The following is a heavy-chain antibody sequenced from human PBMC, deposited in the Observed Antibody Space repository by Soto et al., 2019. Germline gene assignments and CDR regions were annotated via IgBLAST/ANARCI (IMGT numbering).Heavy chain of an antibody. CDR2: IYHSGST. CDR1: GGSISSGGYS. J-gene: IGHJ5*02. Sequence: SETLSLTCAVSGGSISSGGYSWGWIRQPPGKGLEWIGYIYHSGSTYYNPSLKSRVAISVDRSKNQFSLKLNSMTAADTAVYYCARVPTPWGQGTLVTVSS. V-gene: IGHV4-30-2*01. CDR3: ARVPTP.